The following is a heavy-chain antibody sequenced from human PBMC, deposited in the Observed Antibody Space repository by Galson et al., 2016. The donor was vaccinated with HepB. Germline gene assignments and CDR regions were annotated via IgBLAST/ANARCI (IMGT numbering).Heavy chain of an antibody. V-gene: IGHV4-39*07. J-gene: IGHJ4*02. CDR3: SRGVNETGSIFFDV. Sequence: LSLTCTVSGASISSSSYYWGWIRQPPGKGLEWIASMYSSGTTYYNPSLQSRVTISLDTSKNQVSLNLISLTAADTAVYYCSRGVNETGSIFFDVWGPGTLATVSS. CDR2: MYSSGTT. D-gene: IGHD7-27*01. CDR1: GASISSSSYY.